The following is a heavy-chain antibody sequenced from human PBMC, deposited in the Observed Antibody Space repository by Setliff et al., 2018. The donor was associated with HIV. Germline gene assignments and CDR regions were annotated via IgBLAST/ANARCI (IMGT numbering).Heavy chain of an antibody. CDR3: ARSSSGPRRYFDS. D-gene: IGHD6-19*01. J-gene: IGHJ4*02. V-gene: IGHV4-38-2*01. Sequence: SETLSLTCAVSAYSIRSGYYWGWIRQSPGQGLEWIGSIYFTGSTYSNPSLESRVTISVDTSKSQFSLKLNSVTAADTAVYYCARSSSGPRRYFDSWGQGTLVTVS. CDR1: AYSIRSGYY. CDR2: IYFTGST.